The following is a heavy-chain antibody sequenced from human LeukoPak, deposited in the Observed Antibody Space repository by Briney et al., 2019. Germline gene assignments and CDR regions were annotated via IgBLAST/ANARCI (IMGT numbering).Heavy chain of an antibody. CDR2: IYYSGST. Sequence: SETLSLTCTVSGGSISSSSYYWGWIRQTPGKGLEWIGSIYYSGSTYYNPSLEGRVTISADTSRNKFSLNLRSVTAADTAVYYCASHNSGGYDVSDYWGQGTLVTVSS. J-gene: IGHJ4*02. CDR1: GGSISSSSYY. V-gene: IGHV4-39*01. D-gene: IGHD3-3*01. CDR3: ASHNSGGYDVSDY.